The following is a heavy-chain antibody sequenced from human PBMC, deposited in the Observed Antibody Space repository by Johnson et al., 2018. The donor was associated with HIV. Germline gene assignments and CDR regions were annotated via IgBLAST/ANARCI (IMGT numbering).Heavy chain of an antibody. CDR2: ISFDGTEK. V-gene: IGHV3-30*04. Sequence: QVQLVESGGGVVQPGRSLGLSCTASGFTFSRNAMHWVRQPPGKGLEWVAVISFDGTEKHYGASVRGRFTISRDNSKNTLSLQMNSLTTEDTAIYFCARGSLTDDSFAEWGQGTMVLVSS. J-gene: IGHJ3*01. CDR3: ARGSLTDDSFAE. CDR1: GFTFSRNA. D-gene: IGHD2-8*01.